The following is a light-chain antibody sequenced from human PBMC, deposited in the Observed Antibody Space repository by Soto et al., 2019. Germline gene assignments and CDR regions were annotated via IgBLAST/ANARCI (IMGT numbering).Light chain of an antibody. V-gene: IGKV1-5*01. CDR3: QQYNSDSPFT. J-gene: IGKJ3*01. CDR1: QNIRSR. CDR2: DAS. Sequence: DIQINQSPSTLSASVGDKVTVTCRASQNIRSRLAWYQQKPGKAPNLLISDASSWEGRVPSRFSGSGSGTEFTLTISSLQPDDVATYYCQQYNSDSPFTFGHGTKVDIK.